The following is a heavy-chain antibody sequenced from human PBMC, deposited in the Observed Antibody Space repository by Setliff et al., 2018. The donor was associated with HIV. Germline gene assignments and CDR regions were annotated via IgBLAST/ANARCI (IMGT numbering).Heavy chain of an antibody. V-gene: IGHV4-59*12. CDR1: GGSISSYY. Sequence: PSETLSLTCTVSGGSISSYYWSWIRQPPGKGLELIGYIYHSGSTSYNPSLKSRVTISVDTSKNQFSLRLNSVTAADTAVYYCARARAYNWNGFDYWGQGTLVTVSS. D-gene: IGHD1-20*01. J-gene: IGHJ4*02. CDR3: ARARAYNWNGFDY. CDR2: IYHSGST.